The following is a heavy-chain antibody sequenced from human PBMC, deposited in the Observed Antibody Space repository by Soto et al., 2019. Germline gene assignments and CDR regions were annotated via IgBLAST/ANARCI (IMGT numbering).Heavy chain of an antibody. CDR2: ISYDGSNK. CDR1: GFTFSSYA. V-gene: IGHV3-30-3*01. J-gene: IGHJ6*02. CDR3: ARARRFLEWLSPRYGMDV. Sequence: QVQLVESGGGVVQPGRSLRLSCAASGFTFSSYAMHWVRQAPGKGLEWVAVISYDGSNKYYADSVKGRFTISRDNSKNTLYLQMNSLRAEDTAVYYCARARRFLEWLSPRYGMDVWGQGTTVTVSS. D-gene: IGHD3-3*01.